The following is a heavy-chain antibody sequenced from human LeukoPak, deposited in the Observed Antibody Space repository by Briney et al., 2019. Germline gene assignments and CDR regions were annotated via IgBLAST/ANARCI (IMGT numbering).Heavy chain of an antibody. CDR2: INPNSGGT. CDR3: ARAPDQRSYWYFDL. V-gene: IGHV1-2*04. CDR1: GYTFTGYY. J-gene: IGHJ2*01. Sequence: ASVKVSCKASGYTFTGYYMHWVRQAPGQGLEWMGWINPNSGGTNYAQKFQGWVTMTRDTSISTAYMELSRLRSDDTAVYYCARAPDQRSYWYFDLWGRGTLVTVSS. D-gene: IGHD2-2*01.